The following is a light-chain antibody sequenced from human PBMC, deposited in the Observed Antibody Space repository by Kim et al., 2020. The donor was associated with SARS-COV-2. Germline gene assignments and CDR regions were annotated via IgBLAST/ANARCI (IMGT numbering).Light chain of an antibody. CDR3: QQYGSSAWT. CDR1: QSVSSSY. Sequence: SPRERATRSCSASQSVSSSYLAWYPQKPGQAPRLLIYGASSRATGIPDRFSGSGSGTDFTLTISRLEPEDFAVYYCQQYGSSAWTFGQGTKVDIK. V-gene: IGKV3-20*01. J-gene: IGKJ1*01. CDR2: GAS.